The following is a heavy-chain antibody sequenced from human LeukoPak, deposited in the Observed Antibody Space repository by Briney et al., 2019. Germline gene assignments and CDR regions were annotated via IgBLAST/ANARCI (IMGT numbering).Heavy chain of an antibody. CDR3: ARRSSGWYGRPTDYYGMDV. Sequence: PGRSLRLSCAASGFTFSSYAMHWVRQAPGKGLEWVAVISYDGSNKYYADSVKGRFTISRDNSKNTLYLQMNSLRAEDTAVYYCARRSSGWYGRPTDYYGMDVWGQGTTVTVSS. CDR2: ISYDGSNK. D-gene: IGHD6-19*01. J-gene: IGHJ6*02. V-gene: IGHV3-30*14. CDR1: GFTFSSYA.